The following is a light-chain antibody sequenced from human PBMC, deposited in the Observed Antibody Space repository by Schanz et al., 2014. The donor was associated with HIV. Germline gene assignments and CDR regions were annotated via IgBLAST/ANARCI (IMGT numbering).Light chain of an antibody. V-gene: IGKV3-20*01. CDR1: QSVSRK. Sequence: EIVMTQSPATLSVSPGERATLSCRASQSVSRKLAWYQQKPGQSPRLLIYGASTRASGIPDRFSGSGSGTDFTLTIARLEPEDFAVYYCQQYGSSPWTFGQGTKVEIK. CDR3: QQYGSSPWT. J-gene: IGKJ1*01. CDR2: GAS.